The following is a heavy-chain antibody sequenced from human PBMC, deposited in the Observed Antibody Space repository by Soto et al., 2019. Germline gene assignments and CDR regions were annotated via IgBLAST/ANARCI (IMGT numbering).Heavy chain of an antibody. CDR2: IIPISGST. CDR3: ARGGSQADV. Sequence: SVKVSCKASGGTFGSYAVTWVRQAPGQGLEWMGGIIPISGSTVYAPKFQARVTITADQSTSTAYMELSSLRSEDTATYYCARGGSQADVWGQGTTVTVSS. J-gene: IGHJ6*02. V-gene: IGHV1-69*13. CDR1: GGTFGSYA. D-gene: IGHD3-16*01.